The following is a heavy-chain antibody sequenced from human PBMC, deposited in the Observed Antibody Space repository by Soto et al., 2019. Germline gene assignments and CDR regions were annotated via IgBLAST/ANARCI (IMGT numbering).Heavy chain of an antibody. Sequence: SETLSLTSAVSGGSISSPNCWAWIRQPPGKGLEWIGYIYYGGTTSYNPSLKSRVTITLETSKSQFSLRLTSVTASDTAVYYCARLGAYYQSLGPWGQGTVVTVSS. V-gene: IGHV4-59*08. CDR1: GGSISSPNC. CDR3: ARLGAYYQSLGP. CDR2: IYYGGTT. D-gene: IGHD2-21*01. J-gene: IGHJ5*02.